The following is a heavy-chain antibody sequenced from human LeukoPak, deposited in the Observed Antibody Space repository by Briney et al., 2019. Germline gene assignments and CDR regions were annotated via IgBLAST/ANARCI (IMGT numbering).Heavy chain of an antibody. CDR2: INWNGGST. CDR1: GFTFDDYG. Sequence: GGSLRLSCAASGFTFDDYGMSWVRQAPGKGLEWVSGINWNGGSTGYADSVKGRFTISRDNAKNSLYLQMNSLRAEDTALYHCARDPPLDGKRGYSYGWRAYYYGMDVWGQGTTVTVSS. D-gene: IGHD5-18*01. J-gene: IGHJ6*02. CDR3: ARDPPLDGKRGYSYGWRAYYYGMDV. V-gene: IGHV3-20*01.